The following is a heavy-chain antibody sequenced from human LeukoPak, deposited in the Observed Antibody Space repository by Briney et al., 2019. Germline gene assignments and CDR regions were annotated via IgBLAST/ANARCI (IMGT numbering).Heavy chain of an antibody. CDR1: GYTFISYG. CDR3: ARAGTALLYYFDY. J-gene: IGHJ4*02. D-gene: IGHD5-18*01. V-gene: IGHV1-18*01. Sequence: GASVTVSCKTSGYTFISYGISWVRQAPGQGLEWMGWISAYNGNTNYAQKFQGRVTMTTDTSTSTAYMDLRSLRSDDTAVYYCARAGTALLYYFDYWGQGTLVTVSS. CDR2: ISAYNGNT.